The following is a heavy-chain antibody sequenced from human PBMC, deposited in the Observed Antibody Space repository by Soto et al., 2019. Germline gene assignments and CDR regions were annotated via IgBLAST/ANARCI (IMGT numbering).Heavy chain of an antibody. CDR1: GGTFSSYA. J-gene: IGHJ3*02. CDR2: IIPIFGTA. CDR3: ARDCPITMIVVCHDAFDI. V-gene: IGHV1-69*01. Sequence: QVQLVQSGAEVKKPGSSVKVSCKASGGTFSSYAISWVRQAPGQGLEWMGVIIPIFGTANYAQKFQGRVTITADESTSTAYMELSSLRSEDTAVYYCARDCPITMIVVCHDAFDIWGQGTMVTVSS. D-gene: IGHD3-22*01.